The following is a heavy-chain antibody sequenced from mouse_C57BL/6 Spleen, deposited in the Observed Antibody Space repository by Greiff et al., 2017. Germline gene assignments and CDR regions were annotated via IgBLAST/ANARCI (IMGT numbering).Heavy chain of an antibody. V-gene: IGHV5-4*01. D-gene: IGHD1-1*01. CDR1: GFTFSSYA. J-gene: IGHJ1*03. Sequence: EVQGVESGGGLVKPGGSLKLSCAASGFTFSSYAMSWVRQTPEKRLEWVATISDGGSYTYYPDNVKGRFTISRDNAKNNLYLQMSHLKSEDTAMYYCARGGGSSYDWYFDVWGTGTTVTVSS. CDR3: ARGGGSSYDWYFDV. CDR2: ISDGGSYT.